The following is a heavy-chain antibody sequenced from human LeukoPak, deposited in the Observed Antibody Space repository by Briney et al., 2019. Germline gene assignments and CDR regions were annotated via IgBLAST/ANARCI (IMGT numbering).Heavy chain of an antibody. D-gene: IGHD4-17*01. Sequence: PSETLSLTCAASGGSISSSNWWSWVRQPPGQGLEWIGEINHSGSTNYNPSLKSRVTISVDTSKNQFSLKLSSVTAADTAVYYCARVGYGDYGGYNWFDPWGQGTLVTVSS. CDR2: INHSGST. J-gene: IGHJ5*02. CDR1: GGSISSSNW. V-gene: IGHV4-4*02. CDR3: ARVGYGDYGGYNWFDP.